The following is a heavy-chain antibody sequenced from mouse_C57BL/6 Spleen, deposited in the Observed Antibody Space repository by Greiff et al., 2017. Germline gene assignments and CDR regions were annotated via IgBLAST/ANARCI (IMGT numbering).Heavy chain of an antibody. CDR1: GYTFTDYY. CDR3: ARTPYGSSPYYAMDY. CDR2: INPNNGGT. Sequence: VQLQQSGPELVKPGASVKISCKASGYTFTDYYMNWVKQSHGKSLEWIGDINPNNGGTSYNQKFKGKATLTVDKSSSTAYMELRSLTSEDSAVYYCARTPYGSSPYYAMDYWGQGTSVTVSS. D-gene: IGHD1-1*01. V-gene: IGHV1-26*01. J-gene: IGHJ4*01.